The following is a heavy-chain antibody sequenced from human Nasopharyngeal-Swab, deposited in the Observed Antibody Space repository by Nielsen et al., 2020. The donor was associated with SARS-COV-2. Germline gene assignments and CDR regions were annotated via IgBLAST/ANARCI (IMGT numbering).Heavy chain of an antibody. D-gene: IGHD6-13*01. J-gene: IGHJ5*02. CDR2: ITGNGATT. Sequence: GGSLRLSCAASGFTFSSYSMSWLRQAPGKWLEWVSTITGNGATTYYADSVKGRFTISRDNSENTVYLQMNSLRAEDTALYHCARPLSRDSTWTTEANWFDPWGQGTLVTVSS. CDR3: ARPLSRDSTWTTEANWFDP. CDR1: GFTFSSYS. V-gene: IGHV3-23*01.